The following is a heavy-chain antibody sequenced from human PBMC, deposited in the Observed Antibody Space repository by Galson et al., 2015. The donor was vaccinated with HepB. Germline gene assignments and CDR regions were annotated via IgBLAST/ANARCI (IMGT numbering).Heavy chain of an antibody. CDR3: ARARRGGVIYSNYPSYYYYYYMDV. CDR1: GFTFSSYS. Sequence: SLRLSCAASGFTFSSYSMNWVRQAPGKGLEWVSYISSSGSTIYYADSVKGRFTISRDNAKNSLYLQMNSLRDEDTVVYYCARARRGGVIYSNYPSYYYYYYMDVWGKGTTVTVSS. CDR2: ISSSGSTI. D-gene: IGHD4-11*01. J-gene: IGHJ6*03. V-gene: IGHV3-48*02.